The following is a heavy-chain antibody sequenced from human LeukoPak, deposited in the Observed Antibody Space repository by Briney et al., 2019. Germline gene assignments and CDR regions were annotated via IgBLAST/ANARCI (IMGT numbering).Heavy chain of an antibody. V-gene: IGHV3-43*02. Sequence: GGSLRLSCVASGFTFDDYAMRWVRQAPGKGLEWVSLISGDGGSTYYADSVKGRFTISRDNSKNSLYLQMNSLRTEDTALYYCAKAYYDSSGYYGSDYWGQGTLVTVSS. D-gene: IGHD3-22*01. CDR2: ISGDGGST. J-gene: IGHJ4*02. CDR1: GFTFDDYA. CDR3: AKAYYDSSGYYGSDY.